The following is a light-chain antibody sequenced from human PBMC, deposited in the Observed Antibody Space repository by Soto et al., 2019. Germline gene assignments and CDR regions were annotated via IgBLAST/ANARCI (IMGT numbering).Light chain of an antibody. J-gene: IGKJ5*01. CDR3: QQPGNWPLT. CDR1: QSVTRH. Sequence: EIVLTQSPATLSLSPGEGATLSCRASQSVTRHLAWYQQKPGQAPRLLIHGASNRATGIPARFSGSGSETDFTLTISSLEPEDFAVYYCQQPGNWPLTFGQGTRLEI. CDR2: GAS. V-gene: IGKV3-11*01.